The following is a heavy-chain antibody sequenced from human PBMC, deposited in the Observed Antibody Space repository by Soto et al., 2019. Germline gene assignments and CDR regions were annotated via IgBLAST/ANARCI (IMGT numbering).Heavy chain of an antibody. V-gene: IGHV3-30*18. Sequence: QVQLVESGGGVVQPGRSLRLSCAASGFTFSSYGMHWVRQAPGKGLEWVAVISYDGSNKYYADSVKGRFTICRDNSKNTLYLQINSLRAEDTAVYYCAKCPRATAAYFDYWGQGTLVTVSS. J-gene: IGHJ4*02. CDR3: AKCPRATAAYFDY. CDR2: ISYDGSNK. CDR1: GFTFSSYG. D-gene: IGHD1-26*01.